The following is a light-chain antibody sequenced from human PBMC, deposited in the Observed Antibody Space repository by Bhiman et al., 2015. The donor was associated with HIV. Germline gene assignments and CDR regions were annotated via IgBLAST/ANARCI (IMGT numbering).Light chain of an antibody. CDR3: GTWDSSLSAYV. J-gene: IGLJ1*01. V-gene: IGLV2-14*01. Sequence: QSALTQPASVSGSPGQSITISCTGTSSDVGTYNYVSWYQQHPGKAPKLMIFDVSKRPSGVSNRFSGSKSGTSATLGITGLQTGDEADYYCGTWDSSLSAYVFGTGTKVTVL. CDR2: DVS. CDR1: SSDVGTYNY.